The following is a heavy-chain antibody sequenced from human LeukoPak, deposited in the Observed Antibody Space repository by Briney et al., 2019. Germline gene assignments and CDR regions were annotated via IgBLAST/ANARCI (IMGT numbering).Heavy chain of an antibody. D-gene: IGHD6-13*01. J-gene: IGHJ4*02. CDR2: ISWDGGSI. V-gene: IGHV3-43D*03. CDR3: AKANSPWVAAAGTFDY. CDR1: GFTFDDYA. Sequence: GGSLRLSCAASGFTFDDYAMHWVRQAPGKGLEWVSLISWDGGSIYYADSVKGRFTISRDNSKSSLYLQMNSLRAEDTALYYCAKANSPWVAAAGTFDYWGQGTLVTVSS.